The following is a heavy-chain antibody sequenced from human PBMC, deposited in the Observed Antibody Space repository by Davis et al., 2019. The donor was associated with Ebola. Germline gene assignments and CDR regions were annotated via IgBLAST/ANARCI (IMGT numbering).Heavy chain of an antibody. CDR2: INHSGST. CDR1: GGSISSSSYY. V-gene: IGHV4-39*07. J-gene: IGHJ4*02. D-gene: IGHD3-16*02. Sequence: GSLRLSCTVSGGSISSSSYYWSWIRQPPGKGLEWIGEINHSGSTNYNPSLKSRVTISVDTSKNQFSLKLSSVTAADTAVYYCARGTYYDYIWGSYRSYYFDYWGQGTLVTVSS. CDR3: ARGTYYDYIWGSYRSYYFDY.